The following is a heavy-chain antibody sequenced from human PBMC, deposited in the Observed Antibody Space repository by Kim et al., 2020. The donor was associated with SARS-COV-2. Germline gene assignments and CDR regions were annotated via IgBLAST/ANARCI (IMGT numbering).Heavy chain of an antibody. D-gene: IGHD2-2*01. CDR1: GFTFSSYA. V-gene: IGHV3-30-3*01. CDR2: ISYDGSNK. Sequence: GGSLRLSCAASGFTFSSYAMHWVRQAPGKGLEWVAVISYDGSNKYYADSVKGRFTISRDNSKNTLYLQMNSLRAEDTAVYYCARGRGYCSSTSCYNYYG. J-gene: IGHJ6*01. CDR3: ARGRGYCSSTSCYNYYG.